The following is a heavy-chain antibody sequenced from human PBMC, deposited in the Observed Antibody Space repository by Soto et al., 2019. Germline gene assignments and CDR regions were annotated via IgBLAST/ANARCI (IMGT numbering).Heavy chain of an antibody. CDR2: IKEDGSEE. CDR3: AREGELRISMVRGRLTSAYHRNGVDV. Sequence: EVQLVESGGGLVQPGGSLRLSCAASGFPFSSYYMTWVRQAPGKGLEWVANIKEDGSEEYYVDSVKGRFTISRDNAKNSLYLAMNSLRGEDTAVYYCAREGELRISMVRGRLTSAYHRNGVDVWGQGTTVTVSS. V-gene: IGHV3-7*01. CDR1: GFPFSSYY. J-gene: IGHJ6*02. D-gene: IGHD3-10*01.